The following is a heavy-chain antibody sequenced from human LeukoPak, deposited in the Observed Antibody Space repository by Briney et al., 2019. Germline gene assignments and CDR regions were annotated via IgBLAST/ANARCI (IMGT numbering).Heavy chain of an antibody. D-gene: IGHD2-8*02. CDR2: ISKDGSEK. CDR3: ARNNYWRFDY. Sequence: GGSLRLSCAASGFTFEIYWMSWVRQAPGKGLEWVANISKDGSEKNYVDSVKGRFTISRDNAKNSLYLQMNSLRAEDTAVYYCARNNYWRFDYWGQGTLVTVSS. V-gene: IGHV3-7*04. J-gene: IGHJ4*02. CDR1: GFTFEIYW.